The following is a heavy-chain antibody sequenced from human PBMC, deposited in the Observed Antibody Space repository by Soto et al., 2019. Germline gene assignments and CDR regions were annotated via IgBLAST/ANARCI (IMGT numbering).Heavy chain of an antibody. D-gene: IGHD1-26*01. CDR2: ISSSSSYI. CDR1: GFTFSSYS. CDR3: AISGTRFTNTYYSDYFEY. Sequence: GGSLRLSCAASGFTFSSYSMNWVRQAPGKGLEWVSSISSSSSYIYYADSVKGRFTISRDNAKNSLYLQMNGLRAEDTALYYCAISGTRFTNTYYSDYFEYWGQGALVTVSS. V-gene: IGHV3-21*04. J-gene: IGHJ4*02.